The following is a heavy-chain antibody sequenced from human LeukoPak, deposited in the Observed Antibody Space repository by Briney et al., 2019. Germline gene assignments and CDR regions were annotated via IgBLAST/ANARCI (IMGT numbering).Heavy chain of an antibody. CDR3: AREEGDCDTVRCYESFDV. CDR2: IYYTGST. J-gene: IGHJ3*01. V-gene: IGHV4-59*01. D-gene: IGHD2-2*01. Sequence: SETLTLTCTVSGGSFGRYYWSWIRQSPGKGLEWLGYIYYTGSTSYNPSLESRITISLDTARNQFSLRLTSVTTADTAVYYCAREEGDCDTVRCYESFDVWGPGTIVAVSS. CDR1: GGSFGRYY.